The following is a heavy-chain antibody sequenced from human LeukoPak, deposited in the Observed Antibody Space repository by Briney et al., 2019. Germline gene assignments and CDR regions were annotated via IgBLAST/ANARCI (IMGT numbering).Heavy chain of an antibody. CDR2: ISPSSGT. CDR3: ARDVPTTPEGDY. D-gene: IGHD5-12*01. CDR1: GFTFSSYA. Sequence: PGGSLRLSCAASGFTFSSYAMRWVRQAPGKGLEWVSAISPSSGTFYADSVKGRFTISRDSAKNSLYLQMNSLRIEDTAVYYCARDVPTTPEGDYWGQGTLVTVSS. V-gene: IGHV3-23*01. J-gene: IGHJ4*02.